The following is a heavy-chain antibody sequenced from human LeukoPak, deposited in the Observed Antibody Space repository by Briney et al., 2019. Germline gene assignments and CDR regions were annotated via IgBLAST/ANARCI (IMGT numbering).Heavy chain of an antibody. J-gene: IGHJ4*02. V-gene: IGHV3-23*01. CDR2: ISPSGDIT. CDR1: GFTFSNHG. D-gene: IGHD3-10*01. Sequence: PGGTLRLSCAASGFTFSNHGMNWVRQPPGKGLEWVSGISPSGDITYYADSVKGRFTISRDNSKSTLYLEVISLTAEDTAVYYCAKDDAWLRFGEWSQGTLVTVSS. CDR3: AKDDAWLRFGE.